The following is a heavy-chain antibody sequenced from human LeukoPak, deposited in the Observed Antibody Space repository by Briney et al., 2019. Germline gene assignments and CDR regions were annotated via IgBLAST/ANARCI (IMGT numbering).Heavy chain of an antibody. D-gene: IGHD5-12*01. CDR3: ARDAHNGYEFHDWFDP. CDR2: INPNSGGT. CDR1: GYTFTYYY. V-gene: IGHV1-2*02. Sequence: ASVKVSCKASGYTFTYYYIHWVRQAPGQGLEWMGWINPNSGGTKYAQKFQGRVTMTTDMSISTAYMEMSRLTSDDTAVYYCARDAHNGYEFHDWFDPWGQGALVTVSS. J-gene: IGHJ5*02.